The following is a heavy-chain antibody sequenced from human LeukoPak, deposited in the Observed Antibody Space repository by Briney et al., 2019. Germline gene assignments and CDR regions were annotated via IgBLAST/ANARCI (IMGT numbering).Heavy chain of an antibody. CDR1: GYTFTGYY. V-gene: IGHV1-2*02. CDR2: INPNSGGT. D-gene: IGHD2-8*01. Sequence: ASVKVSCKASGYTFTGYYMHWVRQAPGQGLEWMGWINPNSGGTNYAQTFQGRVTMTRDTSISTAYMELSRLRSDDTAVYYCAREMVASFDYWGQGTLVTVSS. CDR3: AREMVASFDY. J-gene: IGHJ4*02.